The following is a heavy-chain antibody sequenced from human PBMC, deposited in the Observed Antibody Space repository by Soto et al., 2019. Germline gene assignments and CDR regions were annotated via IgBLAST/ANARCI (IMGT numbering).Heavy chain of an antibody. CDR2: INPSGGST. D-gene: IGHD2-2*02. V-gene: IGHV1-46*01. CDR3: ARDARGYCSSTSCYIRVPLQL. CDR1: GYTFTSYY. Sequence: GASVKVSCKASGYTFTSYYMHWVRQAPGQGLEWMGIINPSGGSTSYAQKFQGRVTMTRDTSTSTVYMELSSLRSEDTAVYYCARDARGYCSSTSCYIRVPLQLWGQGTLVTVSS. J-gene: IGHJ4*02.